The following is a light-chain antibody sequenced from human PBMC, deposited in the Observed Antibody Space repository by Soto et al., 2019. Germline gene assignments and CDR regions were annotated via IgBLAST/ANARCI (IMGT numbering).Light chain of an antibody. Sequence: ETVMTQSPATLSVSPGERATLSCRASQSVSSNLAWYQQKPGQAPRLLIYGASSRATGSPARFSGSGSGTEFTLTISNLQSEDLAVYYCQQYDNWPGTVGQGTKLEIK. CDR1: QSVSSN. CDR3: QQYDNWPGT. CDR2: GAS. V-gene: IGKV3-15*01. J-gene: IGKJ2*01.